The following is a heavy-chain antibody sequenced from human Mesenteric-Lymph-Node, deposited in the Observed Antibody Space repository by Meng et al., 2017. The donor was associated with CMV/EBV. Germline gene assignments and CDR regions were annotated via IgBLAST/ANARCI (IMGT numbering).Heavy chain of an antibody. Sequence: GGSLRLSCAVSGFTVSRSYMTWVRQAPGEGLEWVSVIYSGGNTYYADSVKGRFTISRDDSKDTLYLQMNSLRVEDTAVYYCARGGLSLEWEPPVDYWGQGTLVTVSS. CDR3: ARGGLSLEWEPPVDY. V-gene: IGHV3-53*01. J-gene: IGHJ4*02. D-gene: IGHD1-26*01. CDR2: IYSGGNT. CDR1: GFTVSRSY.